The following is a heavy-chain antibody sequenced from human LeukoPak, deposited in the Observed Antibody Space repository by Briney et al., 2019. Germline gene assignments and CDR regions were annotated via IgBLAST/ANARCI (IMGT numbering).Heavy chain of an antibody. CDR2: IRYDGSNK. CDR3: AKDRRGDYYYYMDV. Sequence: PGGSLRLSCAASGFTFSSYGMHWGRQAPGKGLEWVAFIRYDGSNKYYADSVKGRFTISRDNSKNTLYLQMNSLRAEDTAVYYCAKDRRGDYYYYMDVWGKGTTVTVSS. D-gene: IGHD3-10*01. CDR1: GFTFSSYG. V-gene: IGHV3-30*02. J-gene: IGHJ6*03.